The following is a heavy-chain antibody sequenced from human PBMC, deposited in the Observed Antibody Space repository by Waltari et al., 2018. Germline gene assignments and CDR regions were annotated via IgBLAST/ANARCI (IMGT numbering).Heavy chain of an antibody. CDR2: IKQDGSEK. J-gene: IGHJ4*02. D-gene: IGHD6-6*01. V-gene: IGHV3-7*03. CDR1: GFTFSSYW. CDR3: ARDRAARPNYFDY. Sequence: EVQLVESGGGLVQPGGSLRLSCAASGFTFSSYWMSWVRQAPGKGLEWVANIKQDGSEKYYVDSVKGRFTISRDNAKNSLYLQMNSLRSDDTAVYYCARDRAARPNYFDYWGQGTLVIVSS.